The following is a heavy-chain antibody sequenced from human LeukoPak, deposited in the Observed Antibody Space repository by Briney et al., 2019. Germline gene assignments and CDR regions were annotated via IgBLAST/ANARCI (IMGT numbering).Heavy chain of an antibody. CDR1: GFTFSNYT. D-gene: IGHD2-2*01. J-gene: IGHJ6*03. CDR2: ISSSSSTI. V-gene: IGHV3-48*01. Sequence: GGSPRLSCAASGFTFSNYTMNWVRQAPGKGLEWVSYISSSSSTIYYADSVKGRFTISRDNAKNSLYLQMNSLRAEDTAVYYCARGGLPVGCTTTSCGAYYYYMDVWGKGTTVTVSS. CDR3: ARGGLPVGCTTTSCGAYYYYMDV.